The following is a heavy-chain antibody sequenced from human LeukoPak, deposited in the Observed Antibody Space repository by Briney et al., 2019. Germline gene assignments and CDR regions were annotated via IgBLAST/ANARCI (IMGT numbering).Heavy chain of an antibody. CDR2: TFYSGTT. CDR1: GGSISSHY. D-gene: IGHD3-22*01. J-gene: IGHJ4*02. CDR3: ARVYYYDSSGYYFGMGYFDY. Sequence: SETLSLTCTVSGGSISSHYWSWIRQPQGKGRGWIGYTFYSGTTNYNPSLKSRVTISVDTSKNQFSLKLSSVTAADTAVYYCARVYYYDSSGYYFGMGYFDYWGQGTLVTVSS. V-gene: IGHV4-59*11.